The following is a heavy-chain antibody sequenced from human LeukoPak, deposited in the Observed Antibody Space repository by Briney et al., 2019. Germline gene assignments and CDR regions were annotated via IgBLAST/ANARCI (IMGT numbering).Heavy chain of an antibody. V-gene: IGHV3-21*01. J-gene: IGHJ3*02. Sequence: GGSLRLSCAASGFTFSSYAMSWVRQAPGKGLEWVSSITSSGSYIYYADSVKGRFTISRDNAKNSLYLQLNSLRAEDTAVYYCARDAYYGSGSYPFDIWGQGTMVTVSS. CDR3: ARDAYYGSGSYPFDI. D-gene: IGHD3-10*01. CDR2: ITSSGSYI. CDR1: GFTFSSYA.